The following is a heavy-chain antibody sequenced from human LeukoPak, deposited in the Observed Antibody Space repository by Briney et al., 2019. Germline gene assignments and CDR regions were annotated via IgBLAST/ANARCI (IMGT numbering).Heavy chain of an antibody. V-gene: IGHV4-34*01. CDR2: INHSGST. CDR1: GGSFSGYY. J-gene: IGHJ4*02. CDR3: ARGRGSGWYWYFDY. Sequence: SETLSLTCAVYGGSFSGYYWSWIRQPPGKGLEWIGEINHSGSTNYNPSLKSRVTISVDTSKNQFSLKLSSVTAADTAVYYCARGRGSGWYWYFDYWGQETLVTVSS. D-gene: IGHD6-19*01.